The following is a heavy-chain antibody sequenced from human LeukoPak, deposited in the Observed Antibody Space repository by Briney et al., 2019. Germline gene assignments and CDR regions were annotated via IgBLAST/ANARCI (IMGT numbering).Heavy chain of an antibody. CDR3: AGHRVSGWRPGDWFDH. J-gene: IGHJ5*02. V-gene: IGHV4-38-2*02. Sequence: PSETLSLTCTVAGYSISRGYYWGWIRQPPGKGLEWIGSIYHSGSTYYNPSLKSRVTISVDTSKNQFSLKLSSVTAADTAVYYCAGHRVSGWRPGDWFDHWGQGTLVTVSS. CDR2: IYHSGST. CDR1: GYSISRGYY. D-gene: IGHD6-19*01.